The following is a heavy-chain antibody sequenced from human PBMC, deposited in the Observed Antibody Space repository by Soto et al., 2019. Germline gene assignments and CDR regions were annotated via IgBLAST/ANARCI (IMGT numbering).Heavy chain of an antibody. CDR3: AKVGYSSSWYYYYYYGMDV. D-gene: IGHD6-13*01. CDR1: GFTFSSYG. V-gene: IGHV3-30*18. Sequence: GGSLRLSCAASGFTFSSYGMHWVRQAPGKGLEWVAVISYDGSNKYYADSVKGRFTISRDNSKNTLYLQMNSLRAEDTAVCYCAKVGYSSSWYYYYYYGMDVWGQGTTVTVSS. CDR2: ISYDGSNK. J-gene: IGHJ6*02.